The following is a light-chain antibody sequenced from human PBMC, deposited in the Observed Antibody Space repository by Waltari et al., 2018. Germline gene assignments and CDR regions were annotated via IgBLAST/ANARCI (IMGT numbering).Light chain of an antibody. CDR2: GAS. CDR1: QSVSRF. CDR3: QKYDRLPAT. V-gene: IGKV3-20*01. J-gene: IGKJ1*01. Sequence: EIVLTHSPGTLSLSPGERGTLSCRASQSVSRFLAWYQQKPGQAPRLLIYGASTRATGIPDRFSGSGYRTDFSLTISRLEPEDFAVYYCQKYDRLPATFGQGTKVEIK.